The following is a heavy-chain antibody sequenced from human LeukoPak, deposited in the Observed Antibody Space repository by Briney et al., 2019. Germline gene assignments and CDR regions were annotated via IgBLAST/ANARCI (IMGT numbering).Heavy chain of an antibody. D-gene: IGHD2-2*01. V-gene: IGHV3-13*01. Sequence: GGSLRLSCAASGFTFSSYDMHWVRQVTGKGLEWVSGIGAAGDTYYPGSVKGRVTISRENAKNSLYLQMNSLRAGDTAVYYCARAGSSEDYFDYWGQGTLVTVSS. CDR1: GFTFSSYD. CDR2: IGAAGDT. J-gene: IGHJ4*02. CDR3: ARAGSSEDYFDY.